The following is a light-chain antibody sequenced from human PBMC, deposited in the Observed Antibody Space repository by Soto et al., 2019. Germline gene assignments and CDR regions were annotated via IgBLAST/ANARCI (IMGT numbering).Light chain of an antibody. CDR2: DAS. CDR1: QSVRAY. Sequence: IVLTQSPDTLSLSPEERATLSCRASQSVRAYLAWYQQKPGQAPRLLIYDASNRATGIPARFSGRGSGTDFTLTISSLEPEDFGVYYCQQRSSWPLTFGGGTKVEIK. CDR3: QQRSSWPLT. J-gene: IGKJ4*01. V-gene: IGKV3-11*01.